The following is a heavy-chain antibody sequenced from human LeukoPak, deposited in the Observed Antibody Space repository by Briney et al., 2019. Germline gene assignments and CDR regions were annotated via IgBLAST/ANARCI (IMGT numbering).Heavy chain of an antibody. CDR1: GGSIRSYY. D-gene: IGHD3-16*01. CDR2: IHDSGST. J-gene: IGHJ4*02. Sequence: SETLSLTCTVSGGSIRSYYWSWIRQPPGKGLEWIAHIHDSGSTSYNPSLKSRLTMSVDTSKNQFSLRLSSVTAADTAVYYCARHLNHGRLPLDHWGPGTLVTVSS. V-gene: IGHV4-59*08. CDR3: ARHLNHGRLPLDH.